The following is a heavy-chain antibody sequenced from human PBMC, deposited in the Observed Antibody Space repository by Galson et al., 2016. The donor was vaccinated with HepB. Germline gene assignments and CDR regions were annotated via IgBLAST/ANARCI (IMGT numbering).Heavy chain of an antibody. J-gene: IGHJ3*02. CDR2: LNANSGAT. V-gene: IGHV1-2*04. D-gene: IGHD6-25*01. Sequence: SVKVSCKASGDTFTGYYIHWVRQAPGQGLEWMAWLNANSGATNYARKFQGWVTMTRDTSISTAYMELTSLTSDATAIYYCATSTGYRSGWGAFDIWGQGTMVTVSS. CDR1: GDTFTGYY. CDR3: ATSTGYRSGWGAFDI.